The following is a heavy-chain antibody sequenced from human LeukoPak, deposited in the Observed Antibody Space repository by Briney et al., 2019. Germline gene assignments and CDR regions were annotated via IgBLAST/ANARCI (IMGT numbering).Heavy chain of an antibody. Sequence: ASVKVSCKASGYTFTGYYMHWVRQAPGQGLEWMGWINPKTGVTNYAQRFQGRVTVTTDTSISTAYMELSNLRSDDTALYYCARGPTVVTPDYWGQGTLVTVSS. V-gene: IGHV1-2*02. J-gene: IGHJ4*02. CDR1: GYTFTGYY. CDR2: INPKTGVT. CDR3: ARGPTVVTPDY. D-gene: IGHD4-23*01.